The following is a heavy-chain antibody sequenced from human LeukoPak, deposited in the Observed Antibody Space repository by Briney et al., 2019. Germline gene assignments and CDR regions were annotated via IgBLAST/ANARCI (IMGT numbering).Heavy chain of an antibody. Sequence: SETLSLTCTVSGGSLSTYYWSWIRQPPGKGLEWIGYIYYGGSTIYNPSLKSRVTISVDTSKKQFSLKLSSVTAADAAVYYCARAGRSETYSYYFDYWGQGTLVTVSS. CDR3: ARAGRSETYSYYFDY. D-gene: IGHD4-11*01. J-gene: IGHJ4*02. CDR2: IYYGGST. CDR1: GGSLSTYY. V-gene: IGHV4-59*01.